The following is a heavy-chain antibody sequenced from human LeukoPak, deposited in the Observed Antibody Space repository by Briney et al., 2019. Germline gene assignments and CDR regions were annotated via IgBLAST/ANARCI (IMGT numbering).Heavy chain of an antibody. Sequence: ETGGSLRLSCAASGFTFSSSGMHWVRQAPGKGLEWVTFIHYDGDNKYYTDSVKGRFTISRDNSKNTVDLQMSSLRAEDTAVYYCAELGITMIGGVWGKGTTVTISS. D-gene: IGHD3-10*02. CDR3: AELGITMIGGV. J-gene: IGHJ6*04. V-gene: IGHV3-30*02. CDR2: IHYDGDNK. CDR1: GFTFSSSG.